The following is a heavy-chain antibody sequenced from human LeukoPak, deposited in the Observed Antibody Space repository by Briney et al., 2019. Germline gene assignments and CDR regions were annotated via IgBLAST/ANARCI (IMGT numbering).Heavy chain of an antibody. CDR3: ASLSSSDWYGDY. D-gene: IGHD6-19*01. Sequence: PGGSLRLSCAASGFTFSSYSMNWVRQAPGKGLEWLSYISSSSSNMYYADSVKGRSTISRDNAENSLYLQMSSLGDDDTAVYYRASLSSSDWYGDYWGQGTLVTVSS. CDR2: ISSSSSNM. CDR1: GFTFSSYS. J-gene: IGHJ4*02. V-gene: IGHV3-48*02.